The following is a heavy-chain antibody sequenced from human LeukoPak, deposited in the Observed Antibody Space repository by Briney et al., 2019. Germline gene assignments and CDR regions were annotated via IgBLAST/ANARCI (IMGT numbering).Heavy chain of an antibody. D-gene: IGHD5-12*01. CDR1: GYSFISYD. J-gene: IGHJ4*02. CDR3: ARNLARTGDFDY. Sequence: ASVKVSCKASGYSFISYDINWVRQATGQGLEWLGWMNPNSGSTGCAQNFQGGVSMTRDTSISTAYMELSNLGSEDTAVYYCARNLARTGDFDYWGQGTLVTVSS. CDR2: MNPNSGST. V-gene: IGHV1-8*01.